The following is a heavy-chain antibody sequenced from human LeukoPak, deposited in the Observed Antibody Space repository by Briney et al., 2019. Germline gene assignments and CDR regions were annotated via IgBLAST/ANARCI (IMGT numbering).Heavy chain of an antibody. J-gene: IGHJ5*02. Sequence: KPSETLSLTCSVSGGSISSYYWSWIRQPPGKGREWIGYIYYSGSTNYHPSLKSRVTISVDTSKNQFSLKLSSVTAADTAVYYCARVNDYVWGGNWLDPWGQGTLVTLSS. V-gene: IGHV4-59*01. CDR1: GGSISSYY. D-gene: IGHD3-16*01. CDR2: IYYSGST. CDR3: ARVNDYVWGGNWLDP.